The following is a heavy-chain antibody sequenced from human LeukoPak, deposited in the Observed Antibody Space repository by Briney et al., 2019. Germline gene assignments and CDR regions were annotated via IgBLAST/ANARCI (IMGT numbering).Heavy chain of an antibody. CDR2: INEHGSIT. Sequence: GGSLRLSCAASGFTFSTYWMHWVRQTPGEGLVWVSRINEHGSITDYADSVRDRFTVSRDNAKNTLYLHMNSLRAEDTAMYYCARDVAGAGSHWGHGTLVTVSS. CDR1: GFTFSTYW. V-gene: IGHV3-74*01. J-gene: IGHJ4*01. D-gene: IGHD6-19*01. CDR3: ARDVAGAGSH.